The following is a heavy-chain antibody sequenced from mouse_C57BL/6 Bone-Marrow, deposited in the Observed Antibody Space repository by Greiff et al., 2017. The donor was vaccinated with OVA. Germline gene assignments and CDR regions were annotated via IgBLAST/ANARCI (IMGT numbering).Heavy chain of an antibody. D-gene: IGHD1-1*01. CDR1: GFTFSSYG. CDR2: ISSGGSYI. V-gene: IGHV5-6*01. J-gene: IGHJ1*03. Sequence: EVKLMESGGDLVKPGGSLKLSCAASGFTFSSYGMSWVRQTPDKRLEWVATISSGGSYIYYPDSVKGRFTISRDNAKNTLYLQMSGLKSEDTAMYYCARDYDSSPYWYFDVWGTGTTVTVSS. CDR3: ARDYDSSPYWYFDV.